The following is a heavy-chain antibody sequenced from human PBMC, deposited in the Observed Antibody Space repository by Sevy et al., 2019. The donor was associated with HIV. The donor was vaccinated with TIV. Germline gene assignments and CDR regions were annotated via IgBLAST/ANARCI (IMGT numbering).Heavy chain of an antibody. CDR3: AGRIAVSAFDY. CDR1: GGSFGSSSYY. D-gene: IGHD6-19*01. J-gene: IGHJ4*02. Sequence: SETLSLTCTVSGGSFGSSSYYWNWIRQPAGKGLEWIGRISTSGTTNYNPSLKSRVTMSVDTSKNQFSLKLSSVTAADTAVYYCAGRIAVSAFDYWGQGNLVTVSS. CDR2: ISTSGTT. V-gene: IGHV4-61*02.